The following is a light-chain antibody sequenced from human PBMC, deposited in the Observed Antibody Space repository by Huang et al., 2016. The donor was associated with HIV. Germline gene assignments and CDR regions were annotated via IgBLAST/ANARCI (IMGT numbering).Light chain of an antibody. V-gene: IGKV3-15*01. CDR3: QQYNSWLT. CDR1: QSVRTN. CDR2: GAS. Sequence: EIVMTQSPATLSMSPGERATLSCRASQSVRTNLAWYQQKPGQAPRLLIYGASPRATGIPARFSGSGSGTEFTLTISSLQSEDFAVYYCQQYNSWLTFGPGTKVDI. J-gene: IGKJ3*01.